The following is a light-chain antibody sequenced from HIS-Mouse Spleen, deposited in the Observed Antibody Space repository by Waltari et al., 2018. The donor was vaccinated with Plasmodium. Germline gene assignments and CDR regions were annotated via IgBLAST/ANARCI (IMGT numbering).Light chain of an antibody. CDR3: QSADSSGTPNWV. J-gene: IGLJ3*02. CDR2: KDS. V-gene: IGLV3-25*03. CDR1: ALPKQN. Sequence: SYELTQPPSVSVSPGQTARITCSGDALPKQNVYWYQQKPGQAPVLVIYKDSERPSGIPERFSGSSSGTTVTLTISGVQAEDEADYYCQSADSSGTPNWVFGGGTKLTVL.